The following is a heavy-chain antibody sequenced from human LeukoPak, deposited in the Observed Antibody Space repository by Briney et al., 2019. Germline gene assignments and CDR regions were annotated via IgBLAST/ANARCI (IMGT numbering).Heavy chain of an antibody. CDR2: ISGSGGST. V-gene: IGHV3-23*01. J-gene: IGHJ4*02. Sequence: GGSLRLSCAASGFTFSSYAMSWVRQAPGKGLEWVSAISGSGGSTYYADSVKGRFTISRDNSKNTLYLQMNSLRAEDTAVYYCAEDVEDIVVVEFDYWGQGTLVTVSS. CDR3: AEDVEDIVVVEFDY. D-gene: IGHD2-15*01. CDR1: GFTFSSYA.